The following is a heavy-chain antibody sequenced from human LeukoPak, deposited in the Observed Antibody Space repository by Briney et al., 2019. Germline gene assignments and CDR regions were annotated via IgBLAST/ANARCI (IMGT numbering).Heavy chain of an antibody. J-gene: IGHJ6*02. D-gene: IGHD2-2*01. CDR2: ISWNSGSI. CDR1: GFTFDDYA. Sequence: PGGSLRLSCAASGFTFDDYAMLWVRQAPGKGLEGVAGISWNSGSIGYADSVKRRFTISRDNAKNSLYLQMNSLRAEDTALYYCAKDVSSTRYYYYGMDVWGQGTTVTVSS. CDR3: AKDVSSTRYYYYGMDV. V-gene: IGHV3-9*01.